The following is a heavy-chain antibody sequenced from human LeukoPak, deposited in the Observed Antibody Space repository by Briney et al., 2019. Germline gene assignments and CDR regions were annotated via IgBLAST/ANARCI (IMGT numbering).Heavy chain of an antibody. D-gene: IGHD1-26*01. V-gene: IGHV3-7*03. Sequence: PGGSLRLSCVASGFSFSTYWMNWVRQAPGKGLERVAEIKQDGSEKRYVDSVKGRFTISRANAKNSLYLQMNSLRAEDTALYYCARLDSGSYYYYFDYWGQGTLVTVSS. CDR2: IKQDGSEK. J-gene: IGHJ4*02. CDR1: GFSFSTYW. CDR3: ARLDSGSYYYYFDY.